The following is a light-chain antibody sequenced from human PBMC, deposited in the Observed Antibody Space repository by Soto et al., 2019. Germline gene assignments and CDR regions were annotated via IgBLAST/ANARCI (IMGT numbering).Light chain of an antibody. J-gene: IGKJ1*01. CDR2: GAS. CDR3: QQYNKWPQT. CDR1: QSVSSN. V-gene: IGKV3-15*01. Sequence: EIVMTQSPATLSVSPVERATLSCSASQSVSSNLAWYQQKPGQAPRLLIYGASTRATGIPARFSGSGSGTEFTLTISSLQSEDFAVYYCQQYNKWPQTFGQGTKVDIK.